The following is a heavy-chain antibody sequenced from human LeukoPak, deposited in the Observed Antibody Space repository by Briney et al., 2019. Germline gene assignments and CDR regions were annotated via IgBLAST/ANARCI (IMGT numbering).Heavy chain of an antibody. CDR1: GYTFTSYG. J-gene: IGHJ4*02. CDR2: ISAYNGNT. V-gene: IGHV1-18*01. CDR3: ARSLLVYCSGTSCNLDY. D-gene: IGHD2-2*01. Sequence: ASVKVSCKASGYTFTSYGISWVRQAPGQGLEWMGWISAYNGNTNYAQKLQGRVTMTTDTSTSTAYMELRSLRSDDTAVYYCARSLLVYCSGTSCNLDYWGQGTLVTVSS.